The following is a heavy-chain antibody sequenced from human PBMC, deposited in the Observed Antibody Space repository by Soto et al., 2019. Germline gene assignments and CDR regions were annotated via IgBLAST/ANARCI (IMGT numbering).Heavy chain of an antibody. Sequence: EVQLLESGGGLVQPGGSLRLSCAASGFTFSSYAMSWVRQAPGKGLEWVSAISGSGGSTYYADSVKGRFTISRDNSKNTRYLQMSSLRAEDTAVYYCATCYRGVYWYFDLWGRGTLVTVSS. CDR1: GFTFSSYA. D-gene: IGHD1-26*01. CDR2: ISGSGGST. J-gene: IGHJ2*01. CDR3: ATCYRGVYWYFDL. V-gene: IGHV3-23*01.